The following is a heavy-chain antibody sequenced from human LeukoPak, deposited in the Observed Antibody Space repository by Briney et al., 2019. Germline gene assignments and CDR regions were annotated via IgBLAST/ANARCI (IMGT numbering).Heavy chain of an antibody. CDR3: TTGNYYGSGRLRY. CDR2: IKSKTDGGTT. V-gene: IGHV3-15*01. D-gene: IGHD3-10*01. J-gene: IGHJ4*02. CDR1: GFTFSNAW. Sequence: PGGSLRLSCAASGFTFSNAWMSWVRQAPRKGLEWVGRIKSKTDGGTTDYAAPVKGRFTISRDDSKNTLYLQMNSLKTEDTAVYYCTTGNYYGSGRLRYWGQGTLVTVSS.